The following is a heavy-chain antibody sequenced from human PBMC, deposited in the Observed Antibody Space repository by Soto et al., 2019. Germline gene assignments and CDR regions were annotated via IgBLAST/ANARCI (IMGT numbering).Heavy chain of an antibody. Sequence: QVQLVQSGAEVKKPGASVKVSCKASGYTFTSYAMHWVRQAPGQRLEWMGWINAGNGNTKYSQKFQGRVTITRDTSASTAYMELSSLRSEDTAVYYCARAEAHPIIYYSMDVWGQGTTVTVSS. J-gene: IGHJ6*02. CDR3: ARAEAHPIIYYSMDV. CDR1: GYTFTSYA. CDR2: INAGNGNT. V-gene: IGHV1-3*01.